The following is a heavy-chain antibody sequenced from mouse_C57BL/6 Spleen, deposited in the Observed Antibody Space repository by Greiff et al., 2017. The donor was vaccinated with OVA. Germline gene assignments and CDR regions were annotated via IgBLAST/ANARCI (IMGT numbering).Heavy chain of an antibody. CDR3: ARDDYELRYWYFDV. CDR2: ISYDGSN. J-gene: IGHJ1*03. D-gene: IGHD2-13*01. CDR1: GYSITSGYY. Sequence: EVKLQESGPGLVKPSQSLSLTCSVTGYSITSGYYWNWIRQFPGNKLEWMGYISYDGSNNYNPSLKNRISITRDTSKNQFFLKLNSVTTEDTATYYCARDDYELRYWYFDVWGTGTTVTVSS. V-gene: IGHV3-6*01.